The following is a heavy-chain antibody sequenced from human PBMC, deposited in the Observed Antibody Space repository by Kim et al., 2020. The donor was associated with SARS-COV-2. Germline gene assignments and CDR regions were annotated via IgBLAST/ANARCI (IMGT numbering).Heavy chain of an antibody. D-gene: IGHD3-10*01. CDR3: AGASGRARGAFDI. J-gene: IGHJ3*02. Sequence: YNPSLNSRVTISVDTSKNQISRKVSSVTAADTAVYYCAGASGRARGAFDIWGQGTMVTVSS. V-gene: IGHV4-59*01.